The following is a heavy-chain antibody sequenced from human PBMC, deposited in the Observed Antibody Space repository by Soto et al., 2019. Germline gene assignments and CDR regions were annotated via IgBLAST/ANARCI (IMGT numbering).Heavy chain of an antibody. CDR1: GGSFSGYY. CDR2: INHSGST. CDR3: ARERYDILTGYYIFDY. V-gene: IGHV4-34*01. J-gene: IGHJ4*02. D-gene: IGHD3-9*01. Sequence: SETLSLTCAVYGGSFSGYYWSWIRQPPGKGLEWIGEINHSGSTNYNPSLKSRVTISVDTSKNQFSLKLSSVTAADTAVYYCARERYDILTGYYIFDYWGQGTLVTVSS.